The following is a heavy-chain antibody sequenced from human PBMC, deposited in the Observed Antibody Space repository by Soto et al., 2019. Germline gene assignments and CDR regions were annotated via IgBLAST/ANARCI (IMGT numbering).Heavy chain of an antibody. J-gene: IGHJ4*02. CDR2: INQDGGGK. CDR1: GFTFGDYW. V-gene: IGHV3-7*03. CDR3: ARVKGRTAPNY. Sequence: WGSLRLSCAASGFTFGDYWMTWVRQAPGKGLEWVANINQDGGGKFYVDSLKGRFTISRDNAKNSLYLQMNSLSAEDTAMYYCARVKGRTAPNYWGRGTLVTVSS. D-gene: IGHD1-26*01.